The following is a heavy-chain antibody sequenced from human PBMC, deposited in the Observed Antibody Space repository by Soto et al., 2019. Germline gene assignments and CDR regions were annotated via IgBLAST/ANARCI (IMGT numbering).Heavy chain of an antibody. CDR1: GFTFSAFG. CDR3: AKTITTVGVSSTGRGALLDN. CDR2: ISNDGNSE. D-gene: IGHD3-3*01. J-gene: IGHJ4*02. V-gene: IGHV3-30*18. Sequence: ESGGGVVQPGRSLRLSCAASGFTFSAFGMHWVRQAPGKGLEWVAVISNDGNSEHYADSVKGRFTISRDNSKNTFYLQRNSLSVEDTAVYYCAKTITTVGVSSTGRGALLDNWGQGILVSVSS.